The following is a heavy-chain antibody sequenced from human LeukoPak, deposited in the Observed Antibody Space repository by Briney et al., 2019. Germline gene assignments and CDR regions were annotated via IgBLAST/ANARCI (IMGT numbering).Heavy chain of an antibody. CDR2: INWNGGST. V-gene: IGHV3-20*04. Sequence: GGSLRLSCAASGFTFDDYGMSWVRQAPGKGLEWVSGINWNGGSTGYADSVKGRFTISRDNSKNTLYLQMNSLRAEDTAVYYCARGPSGYHNTGGQGTLVTVSS. J-gene: IGHJ4*02. CDR3: ARGPSGYHNT. CDR1: GFTFDDYG. D-gene: IGHD5-12*01.